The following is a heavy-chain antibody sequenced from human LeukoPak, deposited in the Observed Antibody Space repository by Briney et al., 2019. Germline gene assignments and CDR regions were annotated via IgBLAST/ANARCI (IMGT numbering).Heavy chain of an antibody. D-gene: IGHD3-10*01. J-gene: IGHJ4*02. Sequence: ASVKVSCKASGYTFTSYDINWVRQATGQGLEWLGWMNPNSGNTGYAQKLQGRVTMTTDTSTSTAYMELRSLRSDDTAVYYCARDQGVLPWFGEPENFDYWGQGTLVTVSS. V-gene: IGHV1-8*02. CDR3: ARDQGVLPWFGEPENFDY. CDR1: GYTFTSYD. CDR2: MNPNSGNT.